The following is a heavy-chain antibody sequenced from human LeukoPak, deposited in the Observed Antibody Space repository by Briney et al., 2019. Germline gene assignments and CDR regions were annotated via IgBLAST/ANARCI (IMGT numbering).Heavy chain of an antibody. V-gene: IGHV3-23*01. CDR1: GFTFSSYD. Sequence: QSGGSLRLSCAASGFTFSSYDMSWVRRAPGKGLEWVSAISGGGGSTYYADSVKGRFTISRDKSKNTLYLQMNSLRAEDTALYYCAKDASSGTYFDYWGQGTLVTVSS. CDR3: AKDASSGTYFDY. D-gene: IGHD1-1*01. J-gene: IGHJ4*02. CDR2: ISGGGGST.